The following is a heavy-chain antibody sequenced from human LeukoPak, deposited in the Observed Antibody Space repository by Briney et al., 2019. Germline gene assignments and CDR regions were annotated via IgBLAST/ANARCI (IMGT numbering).Heavy chain of an antibody. CDR2: ISAYNGNT. CDR3: ARDYHQLLRNNWFDP. V-gene: IGHV1-18*04. D-gene: IGHD2-2*01. CDR1: GYTFISYY. Sequence: GASVKVSCKASGYTFISYYMHWVRQAPGQGLEWMGWISAYNGNTNYAQKLQGRVTMTTDTSTSTAYMELRSLRSDDTAVYYCARDYHQLLRNNWFDPWGQGTLVTVSS. J-gene: IGHJ5*02.